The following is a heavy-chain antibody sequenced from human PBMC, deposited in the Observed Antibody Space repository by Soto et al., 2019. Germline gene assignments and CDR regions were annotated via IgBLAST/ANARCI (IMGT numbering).Heavy chain of an antibody. CDR1: GFTFSSYS. J-gene: IGHJ3*02. Sequence: EVQLVESGGGLVQPGGSLRLSCAASGFTFSSYSMNWVRQAPGKGLEWVSYISSSSSTIYYADSVKGRFTISRDNAKNSLYRQMSSMRAEDAAVYYCASRGSGPLAFDIWGQGTMVTVSS. V-gene: IGHV3-48*01. CDR2: ISSSSSTI. D-gene: IGHD2-15*01. CDR3: ASRGSGPLAFDI.